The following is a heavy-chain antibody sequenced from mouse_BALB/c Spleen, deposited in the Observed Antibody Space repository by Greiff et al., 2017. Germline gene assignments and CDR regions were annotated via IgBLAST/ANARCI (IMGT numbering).Heavy chain of an antibody. D-gene: IGHD2-4*01. CDR1: GYTFTSYW. CDR2: IDPSNSET. Sequence: QVQLQQSGPELVRPGASVKMSCKASGYTFTSYWMHWVKQRPGQGLEWIGMIDPSNSETRLNQKFKGKATLTADKSSSTAYMELRSLTSEDSAVYYCTRAYDYDAYWGQGTLVTVSA. V-gene: IGHV1S127*01. J-gene: IGHJ3*01. CDR3: TRAYDYDAY.